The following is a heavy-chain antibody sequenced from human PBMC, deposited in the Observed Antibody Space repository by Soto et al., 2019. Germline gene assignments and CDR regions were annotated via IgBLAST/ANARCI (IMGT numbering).Heavy chain of an antibody. Sequence: GGSLRLSCAASGFTFSSYGMHRVRQAPGKGLEWVAVIWYDGSNKYYADSVKGRFTISRDNSKNTLYLQMNSLRAEDTAVYYCARDTSRGYSYGARFDYWGQGTLVTVSS. CDR2: IWYDGSNK. CDR3: ARDTSRGYSYGARFDY. J-gene: IGHJ4*02. CDR1: GFTFSSYG. V-gene: IGHV3-33*01. D-gene: IGHD5-18*01.